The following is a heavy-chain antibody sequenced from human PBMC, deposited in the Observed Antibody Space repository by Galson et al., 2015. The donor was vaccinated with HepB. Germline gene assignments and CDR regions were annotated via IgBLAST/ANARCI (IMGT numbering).Heavy chain of an antibody. V-gene: IGHV1-69*13. J-gene: IGHJ6*02. CDR2: IIPIFGTA. CDR3: ARGGDFWSGGYYYGMDV. Sequence: SVKVSCKASGGTFSSYAISWVRQAPGQGLEWMGGIIPIFGTANYAQKFQGRVTITADESTSTAYMELSSLRSEDTAVYYCARGGDFWSGGYYYGMDVWGQGTTVTVSS. D-gene: IGHD3-3*01. CDR1: GGTFSSYA.